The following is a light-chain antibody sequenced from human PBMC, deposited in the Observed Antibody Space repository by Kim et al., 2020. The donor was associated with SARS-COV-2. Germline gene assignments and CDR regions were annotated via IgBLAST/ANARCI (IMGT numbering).Light chain of an antibody. CDR3: ASWDDSLSCWV. V-gene: IGLV1-47*01. CDR2: RNN. CDR1: SSNIGSNY. Sequence: QSVLTQPPSASGTPGQRVTISCSGSSSNIGSNYVYWYQQLPGTAPQFLIYRNNQRRSGVHDRFSGSKSGTSASLAISGLRCEDEADYYCASWDDSLSCWVFGGGTQLTVL. J-gene: IGLJ3*02.